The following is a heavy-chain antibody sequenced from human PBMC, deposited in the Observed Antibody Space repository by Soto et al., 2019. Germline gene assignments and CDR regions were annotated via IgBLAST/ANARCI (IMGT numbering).Heavy chain of an antibody. CDR2: IIPIFGTA. V-gene: IGHV1-69*01. D-gene: IGHD2-15*01. CDR1: GGTFSSYA. CDR3: ALVVVVAATHHNWFDP. J-gene: IGHJ5*02. Sequence: QVQLVQSGAEVKKPGSSVKVSCKASGGTFSSYAISWVRQAPGQGLEWMGGIIPIFGTANYAQKFQGRVTITADESTSTAYMELSSLRSEDTAVYYCALVVVVAATHHNWFDPWGQGTLVTVSS.